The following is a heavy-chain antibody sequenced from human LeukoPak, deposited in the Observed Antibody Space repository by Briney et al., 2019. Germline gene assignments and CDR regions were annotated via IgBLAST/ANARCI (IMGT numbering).Heavy chain of an antibody. CDR1: GYTFTGYY. Sequence: ASVKVSCKASGYTFTGYYMHWVRQAPGQGLEWMGWINPNSGGTNYAQKFQGWVTMTRDTSISTAYMELSRLRSDDTAVYYCARSLASGSLYYYGMDVWGQGTTVTVSS. CDR2: INPNSGGT. J-gene: IGHJ6*02. D-gene: IGHD3-10*01. V-gene: IGHV1-2*04. CDR3: ARSLASGSLYYYGMDV.